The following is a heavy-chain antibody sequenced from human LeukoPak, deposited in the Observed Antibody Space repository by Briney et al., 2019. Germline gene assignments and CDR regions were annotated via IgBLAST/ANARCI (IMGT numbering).Heavy chain of an antibody. CDR1: GFTVSSNY. V-gene: IGHV3-33*08. CDR3: ARDAGRYFDWLGY. Sequence: GGSLRLSCAASGFTVSSNYMSWVRQAPGKGLEWVAVIWYDGSNKYYADSVKGRFTISRDNSKNTLYLQMNSLRAEDTAVYYCARDAGRYFDWLGYWGQGTLVTVSS. CDR2: IWYDGSNK. D-gene: IGHD3-9*01. J-gene: IGHJ4*02.